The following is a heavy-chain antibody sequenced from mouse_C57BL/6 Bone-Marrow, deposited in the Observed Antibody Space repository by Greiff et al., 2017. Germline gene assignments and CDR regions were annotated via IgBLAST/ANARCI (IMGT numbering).Heavy chain of an antibody. CDR1: GFTFSDYG. D-gene: IGHD3-1*01. CDR3: ARHGLGDYFDY. Sequence: EVQRVESGGGLVQPGGSLKLSCAASGFTFSDYGMAWVRQAPRKGPEWVAFISNLAYSIYYADTVTGRFTISRENAKNTLYLEMSSLRSEDTAMYYCARHGLGDYFDYWGQGTTLTVSS. CDR2: ISNLAYSI. J-gene: IGHJ2*01. V-gene: IGHV5-15*01.